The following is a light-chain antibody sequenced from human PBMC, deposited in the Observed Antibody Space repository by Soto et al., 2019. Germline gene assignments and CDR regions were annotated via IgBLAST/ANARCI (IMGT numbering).Light chain of an antibody. CDR1: QSISSW. CDR3: QQYNSYPWS. CDR2: KAS. Sequence: DIQMTQSPSTLSASVGGGVTITCRASQSISSWLAWSQQKPGKAPKLLIYKASSLESGVPSRFSGSGSGTVFTLDISSMPPDDCASYYCQQYNSYPWSFGQRTKVEIK. J-gene: IGKJ1*01. V-gene: IGKV1-5*03.